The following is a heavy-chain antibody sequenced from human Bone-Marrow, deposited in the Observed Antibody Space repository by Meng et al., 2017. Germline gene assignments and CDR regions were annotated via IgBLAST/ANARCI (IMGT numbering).Heavy chain of an antibody. D-gene: IGHD3-10*01. CDR2: IDWDDDK. J-gene: IGHJ4*02. CDR3: ARVRYYYGSGSLPYYFDY. V-gene: IGHV2-70*20. Sequence: SGPTLVKPTQTLTLTCTFSGFSLSTSGMCVSWVRQPPGKDLEWLALIDWDDDKYYSTSLKARLTISKDTSKNQVVLTMTNMDPVDTATYFCARVRYYYGSGSLPYYFDYWGQGTLVTVSS. CDR1: GFSLSTSGMC.